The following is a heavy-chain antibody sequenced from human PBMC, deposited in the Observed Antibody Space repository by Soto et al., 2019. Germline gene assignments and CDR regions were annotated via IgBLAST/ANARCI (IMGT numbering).Heavy chain of an antibody. V-gene: IGHV4-4*02. CDR1: GESISSSNW. CDR2: IYHSGNT. D-gene: IGHD3-3*01. J-gene: IGHJ6*02. Sequence: SETLSLTCAVSGESISSSNWWSWARQPPGKGLEWIGEIYHSGNTKYNPSLKSRVTISVDKSKNQFSLKLNSVTAADTAVYYCARENDFWSGPNGLDVWGQGTTVTVSS. CDR3: ARENDFWSGPNGLDV.